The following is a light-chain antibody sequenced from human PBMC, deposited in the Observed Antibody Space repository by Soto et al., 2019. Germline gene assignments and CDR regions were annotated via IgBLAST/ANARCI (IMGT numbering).Light chain of an antibody. V-gene: IGKV3-15*01. Sequence: EIVMTQSPASLSVSPGDGATLSCRASQSVACNVAWYQQKPGQGPRLLIHGASTRAVGVPARFSGSGSGTDFTLTISSLLSEDFAVYYCQQYHNWPPQYTFGQGTKLQIK. CDR1: QSVACN. J-gene: IGKJ2*01. CDR3: QQYHNWPPQYT. CDR2: GAS.